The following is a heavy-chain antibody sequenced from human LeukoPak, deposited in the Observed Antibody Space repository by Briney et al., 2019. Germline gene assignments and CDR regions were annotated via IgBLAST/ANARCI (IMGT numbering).Heavy chain of an antibody. J-gene: IGHJ4*02. CDR2: IYYSGGT. Sequence: SETLSLTCTVSGGSISSYYWSWIRQPPGKGLEWIGYIYYSGGTNYNPSLKSRVTISVDTSKKQFSLRLSSVTAADTAVYYCARRRAAAGTSYFDYWGQGTLVTVSS. CDR3: ARRRAAAGTSYFDY. D-gene: IGHD6-13*01. V-gene: IGHV4-59*08. CDR1: GGSISSYY.